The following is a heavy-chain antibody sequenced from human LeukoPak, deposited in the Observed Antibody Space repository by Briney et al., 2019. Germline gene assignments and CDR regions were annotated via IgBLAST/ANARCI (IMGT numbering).Heavy chain of an antibody. CDR2: IYSGGST. Sequence: GGSLRLSRAASGFTFSSYAMSWVRQAPGKGLEWVSVIYSGGSTYYADSVKGRFTISRDNSKNTLYLQMNSLRAEDTAVYYCAREGPRYDSSGYYPYYFDYWGQGTLVTVSS. D-gene: IGHD3-22*01. V-gene: IGHV3-66*02. CDR1: GFTFSSYA. CDR3: AREGPRYDSSGYYPYYFDY. J-gene: IGHJ4*02.